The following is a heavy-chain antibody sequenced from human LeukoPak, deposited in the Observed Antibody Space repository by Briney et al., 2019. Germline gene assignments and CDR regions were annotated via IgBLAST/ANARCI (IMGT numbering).Heavy chain of an antibody. D-gene: IGHD2-21*02. V-gene: IGHV3-23*01. CDR3: AKADSARGVTLKSTIDY. J-gene: IGHJ4*02. CDR1: GFTFSSYA. Sequence: GGPLRLSCAASGFTFSSYAMSWVRQARGKGLEWVSVISGNGGSTYYADSVKGRFTISRDNSKNTLYLQMNSLRGEDTAVYYCAKADSARGVTLKSTIDYWGQGTLVTVSS. CDR2: ISGNGGST.